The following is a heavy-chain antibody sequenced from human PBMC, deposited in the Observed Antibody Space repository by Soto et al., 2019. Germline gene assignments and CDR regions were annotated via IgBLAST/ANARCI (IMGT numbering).Heavy chain of an antibody. D-gene: IGHD6-13*01. CDR1: GFTFSSYG. V-gene: IGHV3-33*01. CDR2: IWYDGSNK. Sequence: QVQLVESGGGVVQPGRSLRLSCAASGFTFSSYGMHWVRQAPGKGLEWVAVIWYDGSNKYYADSVKGRFTISRDNSKNTPYLQMNSLRAEDTAVYYCARDTTAAGTLDGDYWGQGTLVTVSS. J-gene: IGHJ4*02. CDR3: ARDTTAAGTLDGDY.